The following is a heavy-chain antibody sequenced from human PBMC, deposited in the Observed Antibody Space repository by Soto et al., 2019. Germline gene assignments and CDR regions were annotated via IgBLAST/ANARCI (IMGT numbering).Heavy chain of an antibody. V-gene: IGHV1-69*13. Sequence: RASVKVSCKASGGTFSSYAISWVRQAPGQGLEWMGGIIPIFGTANYAQKFQGRVTITADESTSTAYMELSSLRSEDTAVYYCAIALSGKYVGYGMDVWGQGTTVTVSS. CDR2: IIPIFGTA. CDR1: GGTFSSYA. J-gene: IGHJ6*02. D-gene: IGHD3-10*01. CDR3: AIALSGKYVGYGMDV.